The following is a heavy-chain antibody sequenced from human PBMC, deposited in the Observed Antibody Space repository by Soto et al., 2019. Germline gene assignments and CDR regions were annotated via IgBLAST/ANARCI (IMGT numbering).Heavy chain of an antibody. D-gene: IGHD6-19*01. CDR3: ARVSSSGWYVDY. J-gene: IGHJ4*02. Sequence: SETLSLTGTVSGGSVSGGSYYWSWIRQPPGKGLEWIGYIYYSGSTNYNPSLKSRVTISVDTAKNQFSLKLSSVTAADPAVYYCARVSSSGWYVDYWGQGTLVTVSS. CDR2: IYYSGST. CDR1: GGSVSGGSYY. V-gene: IGHV4-61*01.